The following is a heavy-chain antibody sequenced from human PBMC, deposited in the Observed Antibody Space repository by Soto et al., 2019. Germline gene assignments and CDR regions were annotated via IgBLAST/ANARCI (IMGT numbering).Heavy chain of an antibody. CDR3: AIVSGYDYVWGSYRPPQDDY. V-gene: IGHV1-3*01. CDR1: GYTFTSYA. Sequence: GASVKVSCKASGYTFTSYAMHWVRQAPGQRLEWMGWINAGNGNTKYSQKFQGRVTITRDTSASTAYMELSSLRSEDTAVYYCAIVSGYDYVWGSYRPPQDDYWGQGTLVTVSS. D-gene: IGHD3-16*02. CDR2: INAGNGNT. J-gene: IGHJ4*02.